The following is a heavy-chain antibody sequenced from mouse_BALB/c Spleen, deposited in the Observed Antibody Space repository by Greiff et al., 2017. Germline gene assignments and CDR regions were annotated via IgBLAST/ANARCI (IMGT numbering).Heavy chain of an antibody. CDR1: GFSLTSYG. V-gene: IGHV2-9*02. D-gene: IGHD2-3*01. CDR2: IWAGGST. Sequence: VMLVESGPGLVAPSQCLSITCTVSGFSLTSYGVHWVRQPPGKGLEWLGVIWAGGSTNYNSALMSRLSISKDNSKSQVFLKMNSLQTDDTAMYYCASYDGSYYFDYWGQGTTLTVSS. J-gene: IGHJ2*01. CDR3: ASYDGSYYFDY.